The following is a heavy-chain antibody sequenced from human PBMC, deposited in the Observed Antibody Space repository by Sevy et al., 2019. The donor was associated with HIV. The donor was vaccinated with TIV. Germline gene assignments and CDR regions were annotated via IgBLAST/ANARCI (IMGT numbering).Heavy chain of an antibody. CDR2: ISXXSSYI. J-gene: IGHJ3*02. CDR1: GFXFSSYS. CDR3: AREGGGYYYDSSGYDDAFDI. V-gene: IGHV3-21*01. D-gene: IGHD3-22*01. Sequence: GGSLRLSCAASGFXFSSYSMNWVRQAPGKGLECVSSISXXSSYIYYADSVKGRFTISRDNAKNSLYLQMNSLRAEDXXVYYCAREGGGYYYDSSGYDDAFDIWGQGTMVTVSS.